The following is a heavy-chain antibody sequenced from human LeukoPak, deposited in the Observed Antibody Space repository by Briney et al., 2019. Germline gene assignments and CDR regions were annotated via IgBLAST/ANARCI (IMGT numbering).Heavy chain of an antibody. Sequence: GGSLRLSCAASGFTFSSYGMHWVRQAPGKGLEWVAVISYDGSNKYYADSVKGRFTISRDNSKNTLYLQMNSLRAEDTAVYYCAKDRDSSGYPSGFDYWGQGTLVTVSS. CDR2: ISYDGSNK. D-gene: IGHD3-22*01. CDR1: GFTFSSYG. V-gene: IGHV3-30*18. CDR3: AKDRDSSGYPSGFDY. J-gene: IGHJ4*02.